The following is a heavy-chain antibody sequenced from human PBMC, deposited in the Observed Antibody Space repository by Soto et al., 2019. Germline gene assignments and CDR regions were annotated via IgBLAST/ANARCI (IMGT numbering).Heavy chain of an antibody. CDR3: TRHAGGQVEHSFYYYFMDV. Sequence: EVQLVESGGGLVQPGGSRKLAGLASGSPSSNSAYPWAPKASAKGLEWVAGIRSKTNNYATTYGAPVRGRFTLSRDDSKNTAYLQMNNLESEDAAVYYCTRHAGGQVEHSFYYYFMDVWGKGTTVSV. V-gene: IGHV3-73*01. D-gene: IGHD2-15*01. CDR1: GSPSSNSA. J-gene: IGHJ6*03. CDR2: IRSKTNNYAT.